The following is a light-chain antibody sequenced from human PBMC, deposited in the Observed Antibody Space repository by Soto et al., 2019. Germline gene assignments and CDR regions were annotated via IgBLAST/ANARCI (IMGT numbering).Light chain of an antibody. V-gene: IGKV3-15*01. CDR3: QQYKSWPPIT. CDR1: QSVGSD. Sequence: DTVMTQSPATLSVSPGERATLSCRASQSVGSDLAWYQQKPGQAPRLLIYGASTRATGIPARFSGSASGTEFTLTISGLQSEDFAVYYCQQYKSWPPITFGQGTRLEIK. J-gene: IGKJ5*01. CDR2: GAS.